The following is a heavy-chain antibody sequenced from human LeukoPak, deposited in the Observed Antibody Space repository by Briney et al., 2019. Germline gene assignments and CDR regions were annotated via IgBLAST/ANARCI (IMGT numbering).Heavy chain of an antibody. Sequence: ASVKVSCKASGYTFTSYDINWVRQATGQGLEWMGWMNPNSGNTGYAQKFQGRVTITRNTSISTAYMELSSLRSEDTAVYYCARDIVVVPAARWFDYWGQGTLVTVSS. CDR1: GYTFTSYD. CDR3: ARDIVVVPAARWFDY. CDR2: MNPNSGNT. J-gene: IGHJ4*02. V-gene: IGHV1-8*03. D-gene: IGHD2-2*01.